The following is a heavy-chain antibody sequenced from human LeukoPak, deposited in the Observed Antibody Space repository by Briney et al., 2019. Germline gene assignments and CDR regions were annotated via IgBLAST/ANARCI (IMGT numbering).Heavy chain of an antibody. J-gene: IGHJ4*02. D-gene: IGHD6-13*01. CDR2: ISGAGGST. Sequence: GGSLRLSCAASGFTVSFYAMSWVRQAPGKGLEWVSAISGAGGSTYYADSVKGRFTISRDNSKNTLYLQLNSLRAEDTAVYYCAKTRPLDSSSWSHGDYWGQGTLVTVSS. CDR1: GFTVSFYA. V-gene: IGHV3-23*01. CDR3: AKTRPLDSSSWSHGDY.